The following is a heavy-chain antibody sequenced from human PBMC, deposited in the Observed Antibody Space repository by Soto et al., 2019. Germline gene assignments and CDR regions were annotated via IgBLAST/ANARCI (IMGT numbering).Heavy chain of an antibody. Sequence: SGPTLVNPTQTLTLTCTFSGFSLSTSGMRVSWIRQPPGKALEWLARIDWDDDKFYSTSLKTRLTISKDTPKNQVVLTMTNMDPVDTATYYCARSPGYCSSTSCYSETYYYYGMDVWGQGTTVTVSS. CDR2: IDWDDDK. J-gene: IGHJ6*02. D-gene: IGHD2-2*02. CDR1: GFSLSTSGMR. CDR3: ARSPGYCSSTSCYSETYYYYGMDV. V-gene: IGHV2-70*04.